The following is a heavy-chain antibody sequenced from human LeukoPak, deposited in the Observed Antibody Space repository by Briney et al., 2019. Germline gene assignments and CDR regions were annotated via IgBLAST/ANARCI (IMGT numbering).Heavy chain of an antibody. J-gene: IGHJ3*02. CDR2: IYSSDST. Sequence: GGSLRLSCAASGFIVSSNYMNWVRQAPGQGLEWVSVIYSSDSTYYADSVKGRFTISRDNSENTLFLQMNSLRAEDTAVYYCARHRSDSGDYDAFDIWGQGTMVTVSS. D-gene: IGHD4-17*01. CDR3: ARHRSDSGDYDAFDI. V-gene: IGHV3-53*01. CDR1: GFIVSSNY.